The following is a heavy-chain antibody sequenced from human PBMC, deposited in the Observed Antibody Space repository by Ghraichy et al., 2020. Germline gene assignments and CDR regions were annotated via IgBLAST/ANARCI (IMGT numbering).Heavy chain of an antibody. J-gene: IGHJ4*02. CDR3: ARGRRRSAARPGHFDY. CDR2: INHSGST. Sequence: SETLSLTCAVYGGSFSGYYWSWIRQPPGKGLEWIGEINHSGSTNYNPSLKSRVTISVDTSKNQFSLKLSSVTAADTAVYYCARGRRRSAARPGHFDYSGPGSLVTVSP. V-gene: IGHV4-34*01. CDR1: GGSFSGYY. D-gene: IGHD6-6*01.